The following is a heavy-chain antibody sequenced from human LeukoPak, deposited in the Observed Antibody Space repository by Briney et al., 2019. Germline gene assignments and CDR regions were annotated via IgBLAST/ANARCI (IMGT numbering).Heavy chain of an antibody. J-gene: IGHJ4*02. CDR2: VSAYADNT. D-gene: IGHD2-15*01. Sequence: VASVKVSCKASGYTFTSYGITWVRQAPGQGLEWMGWVSAYADNTNYVQKIQGRVTMTTDTSTSTAYMELRSLRSDVTAVYYRAGDCIGCHGFDCLVQGTLVSDSS. V-gene: IGHV1-18*01. CDR1: GYTFTSYG. CDR3: AGDCIGCHGFDC.